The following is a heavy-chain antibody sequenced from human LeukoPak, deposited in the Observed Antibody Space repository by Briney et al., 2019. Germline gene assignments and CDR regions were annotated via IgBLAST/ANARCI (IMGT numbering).Heavy chain of an antibody. CDR3: ARGRYSGFDL. J-gene: IGHJ3*01. D-gene: IGHD2-15*01. Sequence: SQTLSLTCAISGDSVSTNSVAWNWIRQSPSRGLEWLGRTYYRSKWNNDYAVSVRSRIAIDPDTSKNQFSLQLNSVTPDDTALYFCARGRYSGFDLWGQGTMVTVSS. CDR2: TYYRSKWNN. V-gene: IGHV6-1*01. CDR1: GDSVSTNSVA.